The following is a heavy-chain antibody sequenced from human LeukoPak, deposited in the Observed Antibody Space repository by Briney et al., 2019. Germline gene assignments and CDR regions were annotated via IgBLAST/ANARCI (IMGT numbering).Heavy chain of an antibody. J-gene: IGHJ3*02. Sequence: SETLSLTCTVSGASISNGAYHWGWIRQPPGKGLEWIGSINYSGGTHYNPSLKSRVTISADKSKNQSSLKLSSVTAADTAVYYCARPTRRLRYFDWLLGGDAFDIWGQGTMVTVSS. CDR1: GASISNGAYH. CDR2: INYSGGT. D-gene: IGHD3-9*01. V-gene: IGHV4-39*01. CDR3: ARPTRRLRYFDWLLGGDAFDI.